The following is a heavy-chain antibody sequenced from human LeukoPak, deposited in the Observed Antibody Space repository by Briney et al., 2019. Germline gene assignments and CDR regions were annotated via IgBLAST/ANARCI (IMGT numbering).Heavy chain of an antibody. D-gene: IGHD2-21*02. V-gene: IGHV3-23*01. J-gene: IGHJ4*02. CDR1: GFTFSSYA. CDR2: ISGSGGST. Sequence: GGSLRLSCAASGFTFSSYAMSWVRQAPGKGLEWVSAISGSGGSTYYADSVKGRFTISRDNSKNTLYLQMNSLRVEDTAVYYCAKDLEGIVVVTSFDYWGQGTLVTVSS. CDR3: AKDLEGIVVVTSFDY.